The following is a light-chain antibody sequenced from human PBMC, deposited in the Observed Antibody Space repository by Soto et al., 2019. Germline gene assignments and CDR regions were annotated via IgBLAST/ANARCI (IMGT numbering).Light chain of an antibody. CDR3: QQYNIWPLT. V-gene: IGKV3-15*01. CDR2: GAS. Sequence: EIVMAQSPSPLSVSPGERATLSCRASQSVSTNLAWYQQKPGQAPRLLIYGASTRATGVPARFSGSGSGAEFTLTISGLQPEDFAVYYCQQYNIWPLTFGGGTKVDIK. CDR1: QSVSTN. J-gene: IGKJ4*01.